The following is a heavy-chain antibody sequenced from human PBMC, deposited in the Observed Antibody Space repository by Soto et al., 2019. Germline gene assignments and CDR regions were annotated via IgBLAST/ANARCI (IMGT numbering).Heavy chain of an antibody. CDR1: GGTFSSYA. J-gene: IGHJ6*02. CDR2: IIPIFGTA. D-gene: IGHD6-13*01. CDR3: ASSSRSLRDYYYYYGMDV. Sequence: QVQLVQSGAEVKKPGSSVKVSCKASGGTFSSYAISWVRQAPGQGLEWMGGIIPIFGTAHYAQKFQGRVTITADESTSTAYMELSSLRSEDTAVYYCASSSRSLRDYYYYYGMDVWGQGTTVTVSS. V-gene: IGHV1-69*01.